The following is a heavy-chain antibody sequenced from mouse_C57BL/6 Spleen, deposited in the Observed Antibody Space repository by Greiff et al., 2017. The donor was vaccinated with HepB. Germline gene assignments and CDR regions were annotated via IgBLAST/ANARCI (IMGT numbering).Heavy chain of an antibody. D-gene: IGHD4-1*01. CDR1: GFSLTSYG. J-gene: IGHJ1*03. CDR2: IWSGGST. V-gene: IGHV2-2*01. CDR3: ARNLGVPYWYFDV. Sequence: VQLVESGPGLVQPSQSLSITCTVSGFSLTSYGVHWVRQSPGKGLEWLGVIWSGGSTDYNAAFISRLSISKDNSKSQVFFKMNSLQADDTAIDYCARNLGVPYWYFDVWGTGTTVTVSS.